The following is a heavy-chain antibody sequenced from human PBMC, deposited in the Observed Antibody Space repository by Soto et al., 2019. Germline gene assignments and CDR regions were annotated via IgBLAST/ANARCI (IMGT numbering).Heavy chain of an antibody. CDR1: GGSIRNGDYY. Sequence: SETLSLTCTVSGGSIRNGDYYWGWIRQPPGKGLEWIGYVYYSGTTYSHPSLNSRVSISVDTSENQFSLRLTSVTSADTAVYYCVTVNLVGAAYYFDYWGPGTLVTVSS. CDR2: VYYSGTT. D-gene: IGHD1-26*01. CDR3: VTVNLVGAAYYFDY. V-gene: IGHV4-30-4*02. J-gene: IGHJ4*02.